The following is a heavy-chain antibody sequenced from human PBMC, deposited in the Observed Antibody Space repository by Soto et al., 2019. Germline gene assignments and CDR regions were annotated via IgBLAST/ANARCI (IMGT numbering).Heavy chain of an antibody. CDR3: ACFCYLHWFDP. CDR2: IYHSGST. V-gene: IGHV4-30-2*01. Sequence: QLQLQESGSGPVKPSQTLSLTSAVSGGSISSGGYSRSLIRQPPGKGLEWIGYIYHSGSTYYNPSLKSRVTISVDRSKNQFSLKLSSVTAADTAVYYCACFCYLHWFDPWGQGTLVTVSS. CDR1: GGSISSGGYS. J-gene: IGHJ5*02. D-gene: IGHD2-21*01.